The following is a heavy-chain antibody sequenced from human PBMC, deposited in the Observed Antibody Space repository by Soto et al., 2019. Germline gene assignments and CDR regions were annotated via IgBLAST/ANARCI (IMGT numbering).Heavy chain of an antibody. Sequence: PGESLKISCKGSGYSFTNYWIAWVRQMPGKGLEWVAIVYPADSDTRYSPSFQGQVTISADRSVSTAYLQWNSLKASDTAIYYCARSNSNGWYDSWGQGTPVTVSS. CDR2: VYPADSDT. CDR3: ARSNSNGWYDS. CDR1: GYSFTNYW. J-gene: IGHJ5*01. V-gene: IGHV5-51*01. D-gene: IGHD3-22*01.